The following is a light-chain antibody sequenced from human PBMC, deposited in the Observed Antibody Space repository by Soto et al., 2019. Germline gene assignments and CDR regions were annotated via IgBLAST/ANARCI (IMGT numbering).Light chain of an antibody. CDR1: NIGSKS. V-gene: IGLV3-21*04. CDR2: YDS. Sequence: SYELTQPPSVSVAPGKTARITCGGNNIGSKSVHWYQQKPGQAPVLVIYYDSDRPSGIPERFSGSNSGNTATLTISRVEAGDEADYYCQVWDNTSDHVVFGGGIKLTVL. J-gene: IGLJ2*01. CDR3: QVWDNTSDHVV.